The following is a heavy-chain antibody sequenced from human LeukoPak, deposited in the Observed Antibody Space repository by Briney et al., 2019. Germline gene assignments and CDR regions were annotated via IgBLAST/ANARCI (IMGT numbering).Heavy chain of an antibody. D-gene: IGHD5-24*01. CDR3: ARRDGYKSHFDY. J-gene: IGHJ4*02. Sequence: GGSLRLSCAASGFTFSSYGMNWVRQAPGKGLEWVSYISSSSTIYYADSVKGRFTISRDNAKNSLYLQMHSLRDEDTAVYYCARRDGYKSHFDYWAREPWSPSPQ. CDR1: GFTFSSYG. CDR2: ISSSSTI. V-gene: IGHV3-48*02.